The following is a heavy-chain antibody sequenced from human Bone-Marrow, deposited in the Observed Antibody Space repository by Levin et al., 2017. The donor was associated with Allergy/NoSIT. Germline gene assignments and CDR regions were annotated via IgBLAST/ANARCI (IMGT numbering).Heavy chain of an antibody. J-gene: IGHJ2*01. Sequence: WASVKVSCAASGFSFSSYWMHWVRQAPGKGLVWVSRIKSAGSSTSYADSVKGRFTVSRDNAKNTVYLQMDSLTVEDTAVYYCARDGGSVAAHDWYFDLWGRGTLVTVSS. CDR1: GFSFSSYW. CDR3: ARDGGSVAAHDWYFDL. D-gene: IGHD2-15*01. CDR2: IKSAGSST. V-gene: IGHV3-74*01.